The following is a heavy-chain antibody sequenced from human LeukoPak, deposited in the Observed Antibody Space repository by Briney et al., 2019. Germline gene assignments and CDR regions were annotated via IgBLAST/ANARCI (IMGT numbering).Heavy chain of an antibody. CDR3: ARSTMIVVRYYYYYMDV. D-gene: IGHD3-22*01. CDR1: GYTFTSYG. CDR2: ISAYNGNT. Sequence: ASVKVSCKASGYTFTSYGISWVRQAPGQGLEWMGWISAYNGNTNYAQKLQGRVTMTTDTSTSTAYMELRSLRSDDTAVYYCARSTMIVVRYYYYYMDVWGKGTTVTVSS. V-gene: IGHV1-18*01. J-gene: IGHJ6*03.